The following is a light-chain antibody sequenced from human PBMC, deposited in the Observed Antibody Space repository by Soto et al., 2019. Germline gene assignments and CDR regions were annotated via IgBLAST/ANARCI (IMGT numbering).Light chain of an antibody. Sequence: DIQMTQSPSTLSASVGDRVTITCRASQSIRSWLAWYQQKPGKAPKLLIYDASSLESGVPSRFSGSGSGTEFTLTFSSLQPDDFASYHSQHYNSYLFTFGPGTKVDMK. CDR3: QHYNSYLFT. V-gene: IGKV1-5*01. CDR2: DAS. CDR1: QSIRSW. J-gene: IGKJ3*01.